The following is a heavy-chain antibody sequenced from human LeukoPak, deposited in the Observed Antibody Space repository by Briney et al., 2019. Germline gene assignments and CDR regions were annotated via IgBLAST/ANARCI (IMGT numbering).Heavy chain of an antibody. D-gene: IGHD6-19*01. J-gene: IGHJ4*02. CDR3: ATKQWLAPPPDS. CDR1: GFTFSKYW. Sequence: GGSLRLSCAASGFTFSKYWMPWVRQAPGKGLESVSRINTDGTVTTYADSVKGRFTVSRDNADNTMFLQMNSVRDEDTAVYYCATKQWLAPPPDSWGQGTPVTASS. CDR2: INTDGTVT. V-gene: IGHV3-74*01.